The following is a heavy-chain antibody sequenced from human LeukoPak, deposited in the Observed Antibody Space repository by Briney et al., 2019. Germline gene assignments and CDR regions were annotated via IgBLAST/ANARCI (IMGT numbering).Heavy chain of an antibody. Sequence: RSSETLSLTCTVSGGSISSSSYYWGWVRQAPGKGLEWVSVIYSGGSTYYADSVKGRFTISRDNSKNTLYLQMNSLRAEDTAVYYCARESSSGDYWGQGTLVTVSS. V-gene: IGHV3-53*01. J-gene: IGHJ4*02. CDR2: IYSGGST. CDR1: GGSISSSSYY. CDR3: ARESSSGDY. D-gene: IGHD6-13*01.